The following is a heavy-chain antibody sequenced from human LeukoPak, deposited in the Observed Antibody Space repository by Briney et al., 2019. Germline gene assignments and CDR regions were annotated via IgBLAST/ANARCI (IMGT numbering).Heavy chain of an antibody. CDR3: ARGPPNWGYDY. CDR2: MSPNSGDT. Sequence: ASVKVSCKASGYTFTSYDFNWVRQATGQRPEWMGWMSPNSGDTGYAQKFQDRVTMTRNTSISTAYMELSSLRSDDTAVYYCARGPPNWGYDYWGPGTLVTVPS. D-gene: IGHD7-27*01. CDR1: GYTFTSYD. V-gene: IGHV1-8*01. J-gene: IGHJ4*02.